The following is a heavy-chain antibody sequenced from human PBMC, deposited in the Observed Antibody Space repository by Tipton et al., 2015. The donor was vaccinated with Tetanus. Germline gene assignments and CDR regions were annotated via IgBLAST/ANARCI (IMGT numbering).Heavy chain of an antibody. Sequence: TLSLTCTVSGGSISSYYWTWIRQPPGRGLEWIGYVHYSGSTNYNPSLRSRVTLSVDTSKNHVSLKLSSVTSADTAVYYCARIGWLHQIKPAFDIWGQGTVFTVSS. CDR2: VHYSGST. CDR3: ARIGWLHQIKPAFDI. J-gene: IGHJ3*02. CDR1: GGSISSYY. D-gene: IGHD6-19*01. V-gene: IGHV4-59*01.